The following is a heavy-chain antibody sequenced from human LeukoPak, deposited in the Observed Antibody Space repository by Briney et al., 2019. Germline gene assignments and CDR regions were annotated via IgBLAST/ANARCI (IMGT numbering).Heavy chain of an antibody. CDR1: GGTFSSYA. Sequence: PVKVSCKASGGTFSSYAISWVRQAPGQGLEWMGRIIPILGIANYAQKFQGRVTITADKSTSTAYMELSSLRSEDTAVYYCARIDSSGSPKDYWGQGTLVTVSS. D-gene: IGHD3-22*01. CDR2: IIPILGIA. J-gene: IGHJ4*02. CDR3: ARIDSSGSPKDY. V-gene: IGHV1-69*04.